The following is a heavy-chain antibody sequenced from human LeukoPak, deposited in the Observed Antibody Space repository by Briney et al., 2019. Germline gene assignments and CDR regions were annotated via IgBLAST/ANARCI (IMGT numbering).Heavy chain of an antibody. CDR2: IYPGDSDT. D-gene: IGHD3-22*01. CDR3: ARHTNYYDSSGHRPFDY. Sequence: GESLKISCKGSGYSFTSYWIGWVRQMPGKGLEWMGIIYPGDSDTRYSPSFQGQVTISADKSISTAYLQWSSLKASDTAMYYCARHTNYYDSSGHRPFDYWGQGTLVTVSS. CDR1: GYSFTSYW. J-gene: IGHJ4*02. V-gene: IGHV5-51*01.